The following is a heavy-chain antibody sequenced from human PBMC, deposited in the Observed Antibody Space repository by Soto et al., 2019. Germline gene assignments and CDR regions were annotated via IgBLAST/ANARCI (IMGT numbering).Heavy chain of an antibody. J-gene: IGHJ4*02. D-gene: IGHD5-18*01. Sequence: TLFLTCTVSGGSISTGDNHWSWIRQPKGQGLEWIGYIYYSGSTYYNPSLKSRVTISVDTSKNQFSLKLSSVTAADTASYYCAKEADFRGYNYGPCFDYWGQGSLLTVSS. CDR1: GGSISTGDNH. CDR2: IYYSGST. V-gene: IGHV4-30-4*01. CDR3: AKEADFRGYNYGPCFDY.